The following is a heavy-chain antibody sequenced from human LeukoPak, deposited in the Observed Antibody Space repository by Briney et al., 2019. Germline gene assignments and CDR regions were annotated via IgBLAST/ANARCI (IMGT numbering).Heavy chain of an antibody. D-gene: IGHD2-2*01. CDR3: ARTDVGYCSSTSCYGYYYYYGMDV. CDR2: INHSGST. J-gene: IGHJ6*02. CDR1: GGSFSGYY. Sequence: PSETLSLTCAVYGGSFSGYYWSWIRQPPGKGLEWIGEINHSGSTNYNPSLKSRVTISVDTSKNQFSLKLSSVTAADTAVYYCARTDVGYCSSTSCYGYYYYYGMDVWGQGTTVTVSS. V-gene: IGHV4-34*01.